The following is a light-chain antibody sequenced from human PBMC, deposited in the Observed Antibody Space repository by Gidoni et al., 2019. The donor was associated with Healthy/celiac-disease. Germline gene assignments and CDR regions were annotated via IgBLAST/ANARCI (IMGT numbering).Light chain of an antibody. J-gene: IGKJ2*03. CDR3: QQSYSTPVS. V-gene: IGKV1-39*01. Sequence: DSQMTQSPSSLSASVGDRVTITCRASQSMSSYLNWYQQKPGKAPKLLIYAASSFHSGVPSRFSGSVSVTDFTLTISSLQPEDFATYYCQQSYSTPVSFGQGTKLEI. CDR1: QSMSSY. CDR2: AAS.